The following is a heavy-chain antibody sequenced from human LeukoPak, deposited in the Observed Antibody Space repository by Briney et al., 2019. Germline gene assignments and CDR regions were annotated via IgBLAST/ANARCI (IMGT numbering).Heavy chain of an antibody. D-gene: IGHD6-13*01. CDR2: ISSSGSTI. J-gene: IGHJ4*02. V-gene: IGHV3-48*03. Sequence: GGSLRLSCAASGFTFSSYEMNWVRQAPGKGLEWVSYISSSGSTIYYADSVKGRFTISRDNSKNTLYLQMNSLRAEDTAVYYCAKGGQQLVGYWGQGTLVTVSS. CDR1: GFTFSSYE. CDR3: AKGGQQLVGY.